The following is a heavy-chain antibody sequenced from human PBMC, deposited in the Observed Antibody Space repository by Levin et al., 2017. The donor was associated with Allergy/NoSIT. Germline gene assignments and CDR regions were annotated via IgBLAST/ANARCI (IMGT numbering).Heavy chain of an antibody. CDR1: GGSISSGGYY. CDR2: TYYSGST. CDR3: ARDRGITETTGWFDP. V-gene: IGHV4-31*03. D-gene: IGHD1-20*01. J-gene: IGHJ5*02. Sequence: LRLSCTVSGGSISSGGYYWSWIRQHPGKGREWIGYTYYSGSTYYHPSLKSRVTISVDTSKNQFSLKLSSVTAADTAVYYCARDRGITETTGWFDPWGQGTLVTVSS.